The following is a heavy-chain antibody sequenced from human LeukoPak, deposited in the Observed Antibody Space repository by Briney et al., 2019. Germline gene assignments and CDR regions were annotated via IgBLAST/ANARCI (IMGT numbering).Heavy chain of an antibody. CDR3: ARGLRPSGSYHREYNWFDP. CDR2: IYHSGST. V-gene: IGHV4-38-2*02. CDR1: GYSISSGYY. J-gene: IGHJ5*02. D-gene: IGHD1-26*01. Sequence: SEILSLTCTVSGYSISSGYYWGWIRQPPGKGLEWIGSIYHSGSTYYNPSLKSRVTISVDTSKNQFSLKLSSVTAADTAVYYCARGLRPSGSYHREYNWFDPWGQGTLVTVSS.